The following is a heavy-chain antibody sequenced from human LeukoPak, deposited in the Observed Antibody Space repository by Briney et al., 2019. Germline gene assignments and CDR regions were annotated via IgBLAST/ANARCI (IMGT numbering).Heavy chain of an antibody. CDR3: ARDLLGWELHYFDY. J-gene: IGHJ4*02. CDR2: ISGSSSYI. Sequence: GGSLRLSCAASGFTFSSYGMSWVRQAPGKGLEWVSSISGSSSYIYYADSVKGRFSISRDNAKNSLYLQMNSLRAEDTAVYYCARDLLGWELHYFDYWGQGTLVTVSS. CDR1: GFTFSSYG. V-gene: IGHV3-21*01. D-gene: IGHD1-26*01.